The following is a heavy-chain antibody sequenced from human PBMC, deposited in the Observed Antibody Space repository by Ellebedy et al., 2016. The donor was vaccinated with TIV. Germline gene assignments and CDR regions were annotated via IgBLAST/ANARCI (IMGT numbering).Heavy chain of an antibody. CDR3: ARTLSGGLLYDY. CDR2: INAGNGNT. D-gene: IGHD1-14*01. J-gene: IGHJ4*02. CDR1: GYTFTNYA. V-gene: IGHV1-3*01. Sequence: AASVKVSCRASGYTFTNYAIHWARQAPGQRLEWMGWINAGNGNTKYSEKFQDRVTITRDTSASTAYMDLSGLRSEDTALYYCARTLSGGLLYDYWGQGTLVTVSS.